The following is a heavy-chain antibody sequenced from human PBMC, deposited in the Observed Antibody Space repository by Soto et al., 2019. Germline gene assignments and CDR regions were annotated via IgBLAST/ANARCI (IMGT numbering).Heavy chain of an antibody. Sequence: GGSLRLSCAASGFTFSSYWMSWVRQAPGKGLEWVANIKQDGSEKYYVDSVKGRFTISRDNAKNSLYLQMNSLRAEDTAVYYCASDRELDYYYYYMDVWGKGTTVTVSS. D-gene: IGHD1-26*01. CDR3: ASDRELDYYYYYMDV. CDR1: GFTFSSYW. CDR2: IKQDGSEK. J-gene: IGHJ6*03. V-gene: IGHV3-7*01.